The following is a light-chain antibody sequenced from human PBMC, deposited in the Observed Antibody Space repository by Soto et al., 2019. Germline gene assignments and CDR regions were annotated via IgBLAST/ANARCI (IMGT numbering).Light chain of an antibody. Sequence: QPVLTQSPSASASLGASVKLTCTLSSGHSSSTIAWHQQQPEKGPRYLMTLNSDGSHSKGDGIPDRFSGSSSGAERYLSISSLQSEDEADYYCQTWGTGIEVFGGGTKLTVL. CDR3: QTWGTGIEV. V-gene: IGLV4-69*01. J-gene: IGLJ3*02. CDR2: LNSDGSH. CDR1: SGHSSST.